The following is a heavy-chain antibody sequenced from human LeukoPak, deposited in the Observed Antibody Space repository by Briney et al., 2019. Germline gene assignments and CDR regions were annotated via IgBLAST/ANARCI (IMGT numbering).Heavy chain of an antibody. J-gene: IGHJ4*02. CDR2: ITGSGVST. D-gene: IGHD6-6*01. V-gene: IGHV3-23*01. Sequence: PGGSLRLSCGASGFTFSNYAMTWVRQAPGKGLEWVLSITGSGVSTYYLDSVKGRFTIPRDSAKNTLYLQMNSLRAEDTAVYYCARPSRRQLGHPLDYWGQGTLVTVSS. CDR3: ARPSRRQLGHPLDY. CDR1: GFTFSNYA.